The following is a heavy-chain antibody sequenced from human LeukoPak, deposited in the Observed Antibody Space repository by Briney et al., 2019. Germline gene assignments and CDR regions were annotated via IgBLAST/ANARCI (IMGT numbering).Heavy chain of an antibody. Sequence: ASVKVSCKASGYSFTGYHMHWVRQAPGQGLERMGWINPNSGDTSCAQKFQGRVTMTRDTSISTAYMELTRLRSDDTAVYYCARPNYYDSSGFYRWGQGTLVTVSS. J-gene: IGHJ4*02. CDR3: ARPNYYDSSGFYR. CDR2: INPNSGDT. CDR1: GYSFTGYH. V-gene: IGHV1-2*02. D-gene: IGHD3-22*01.